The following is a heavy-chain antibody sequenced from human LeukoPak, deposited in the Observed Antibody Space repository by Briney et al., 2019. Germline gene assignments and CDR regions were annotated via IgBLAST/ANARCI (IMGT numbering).Heavy chain of an antibody. D-gene: IGHD3-3*01. CDR1: GFTFSSYG. V-gene: IGHV3-30*03. Sequence: GGSLRLSCSASGFTFSSYGMHWVRQAPGKGLEWVALISFDSSNRHYGDSVTGRFTISRDNSQNMLYLQMSSLRPDDTAVYFCAREVECYYFYVLAVWGQGTTVTVSS. CDR2: ISFDSSNR. J-gene: IGHJ6*02. CDR3: AREVECYYFYVLAV.